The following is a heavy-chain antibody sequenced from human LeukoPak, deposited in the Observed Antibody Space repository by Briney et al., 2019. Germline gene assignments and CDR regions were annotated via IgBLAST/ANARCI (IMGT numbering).Heavy chain of an antibody. CDR2: INWSGGST. CDR1: GFTFDDYG. D-gene: IGHD6-13*01. Sequence: PGGSLRLSCAASGFTFDDYGMSWVRQAPGKGLEWVSGINWSGGSTGYADSVKGRFTISRDNAKNSLYLQMNSLRAEDTALYYCARDLATYAAGQIDYWGQGTLVTVSS. V-gene: IGHV3-20*04. CDR3: ARDLATYAAGQIDY. J-gene: IGHJ4*02.